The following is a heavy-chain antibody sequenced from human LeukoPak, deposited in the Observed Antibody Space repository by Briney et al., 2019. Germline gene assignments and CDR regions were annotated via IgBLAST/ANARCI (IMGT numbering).Heavy chain of an antibody. Sequence: SETLSLTCPVSGGSISSYYWSWIRQPPGKGLEWIGYIYYSGSTNYNPSLKSRVTISVDTSKNQFSLKLSSVTAADTAVYYCARRPAIPDYYDSSGYLYYYYGMDVWGQGTTVTVSS. CDR3: ARRPAIPDYYDSSGYLYYYYGMDV. J-gene: IGHJ6*02. CDR1: GGSISSYY. V-gene: IGHV4-59*01. D-gene: IGHD3-22*01. CDR2: IYYSGST.